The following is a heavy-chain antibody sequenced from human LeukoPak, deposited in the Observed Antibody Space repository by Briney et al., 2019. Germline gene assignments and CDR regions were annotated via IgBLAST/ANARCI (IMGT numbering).Heavy chain of an antibody. D-gene: IGHD3-9*01. CDR2: IKSKTDGGTT. J-gene: IGHJ4*02. V-gene: IGHV3-15*01. Sequence: GGSLRLSCAASGFTFSNAWMSWVRQAPGKGLEWVGRIKSKTDGGTTDYAAPVKGRFTISRDDSKNTLYLQMNSLKTVDTAVYYCTTSYYDILTGTDYWGQGTLVTVSS. CDR3: TTSYYDILTGTDY. CDR1: GFTFSNAW.